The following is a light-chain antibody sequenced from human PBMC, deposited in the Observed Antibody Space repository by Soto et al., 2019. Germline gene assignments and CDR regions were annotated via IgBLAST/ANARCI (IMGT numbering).Light chain of an antibody. V-gene: IGLV7-46*01. Sequence: QAVVTQEPSLTVSPGGTVTLTCGSSTGTVTSGHYPYWFQQKPGQVSRTLIFDTTNKHSWTPARFSGSLLGGKAALTLSGAQPEDDADYYCLLSHSGVWVFGGGTKLTVL. J-gene: IGLJ3*02. CDR3: LLSHSGVWV. CDR1: TGTVTSGHY. CDR2: DTT.